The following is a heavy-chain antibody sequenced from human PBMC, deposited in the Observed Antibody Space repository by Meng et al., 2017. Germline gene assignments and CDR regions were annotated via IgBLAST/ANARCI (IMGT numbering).Heavy chain of an antibody. V-gene: IGHV1-2*06. Sequence: VPLVQSGAEVKKPGASGKVSCKASGYTFTGYYMHWVRQAPGQGLEWMGRINPNSGGTNYAQKFQGRVTMTRDTSISTAYMELSRLRSDDTAVYYCAREAITNYDILTGYPNYWGQGTLVTVSS. J-gene: IGHJ4*02. CDR2: INPNSGGT. CDR3: AREAITNYDILTGYPNY. D-gene: IGHD3-9*01. CDR1: GYTFTGYY.